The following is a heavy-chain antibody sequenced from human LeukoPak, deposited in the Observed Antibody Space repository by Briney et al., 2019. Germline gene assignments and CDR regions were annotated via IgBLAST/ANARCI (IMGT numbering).Heavy chain of an antibody. CDR2: ISSSGSTI. D-gene: IGHD3-10*01. Sequence: PGGSLRLSCAASGLTFSSYEMNWVRQAPGRGLEWVSYISSSGSTIYYADSVKGRFTISRDNAKNSLYLQMNSLRAEDTAVYYCARGHYYGSGSYYKPYYFDYWGQGTLVTVSS. V-gene: IGHV3-48*03. CDR1: GLTFSSYE. CDR3: ARGHYYGSGSYYKPYYFDY. J-gene: IGHJ4*02.